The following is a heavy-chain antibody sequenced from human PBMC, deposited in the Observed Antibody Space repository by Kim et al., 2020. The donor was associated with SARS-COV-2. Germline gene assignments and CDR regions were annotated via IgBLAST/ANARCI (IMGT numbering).Heavy chain of an antibody. J-gene: IGHJ5*02. V-gene: IGHV2-5*01. Sequence: SGPTLVNPRQTLTLTCTFSGFSLSSSSVAVGWIRQPPGKALEWLALLYWNDDKHYSPSLQSRLTITKDTSKNQVVLKMTDMDPADTATYFCVHRPAIAARAWLDPWGQGILVTVSS. D-gene: IGHD6-13*01. CDR3: VHRPAIAARAWLDP. CDR1: GFSLSSSSVA. CDR2: LYWNDDK.